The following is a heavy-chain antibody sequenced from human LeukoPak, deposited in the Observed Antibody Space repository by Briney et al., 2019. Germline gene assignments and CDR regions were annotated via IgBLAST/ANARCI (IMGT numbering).Heavy chain of an antibody. CDR1: GFTFSSYA. CDR3: AKRYYYGSGSYSSPYFDY. V-gene: IGHV3-23*01. J-gene: IGHJ4*02. D-gene: IGHD3-10*01. Sequence: GGSLRLSCAASGFTFSSYAMSWVRQAPGKGLEWLSTFSGSGDSTYYADSVKGRFTISRDNSKNTLYLQMNSLRAEDTAVYYCAKRYYYGSGSYSSPYFDYWGQGTLVTVSS. CDR2: FSGSGDST.